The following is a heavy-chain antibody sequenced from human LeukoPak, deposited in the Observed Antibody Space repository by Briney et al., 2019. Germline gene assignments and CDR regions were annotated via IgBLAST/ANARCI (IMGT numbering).Heavy chain of an antibody. CDR1: GFGFTSVW. J-gene: IGHJ6*02. CDR3: ARLLFMNYYYTGGSGMDV. CDR2: IYPGDSNT. Sequence: GLCLNFSCPGPGFGFTSVWIGWMGQVSGKGLEWMGIIYPGDSNTRYSPSFQGQVTISADKSISTAYLQWNSLKSSDTATYFCARLLFMNYYYTGGSGMDVWGQGTTVTVSS. D-gene: IGHD2-8*02. V-gene: IGHV5-51*01.